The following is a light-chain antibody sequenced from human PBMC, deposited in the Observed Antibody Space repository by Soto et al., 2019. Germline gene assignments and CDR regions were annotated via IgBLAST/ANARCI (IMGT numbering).Light chain of an antibody. V-gene: IGKV3D-15*01. CDR2: GAS. CDR3: RQYNNWTRAT. Sequence: EIALTQSPGTLSLSAGYRATLSCGARQTLSNNYLAWCQQKPGQAPRVIMYGASRRATGIPDRFSGSGSGTEFNLTISSLQSEDFGVYYCRQYNNWTRATFGGGTKVDI. J-gene: IGKJ4*01. CDR1: QTLSNN.